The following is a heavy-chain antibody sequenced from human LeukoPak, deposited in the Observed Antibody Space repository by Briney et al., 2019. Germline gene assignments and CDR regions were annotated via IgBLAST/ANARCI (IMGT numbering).Heavy chain of an antibody. CDR1: GFTFSSYG. Sequence: PGGSLRLSCAASGFTFSSYGMHWVRQAPGKGLEWVAVISNDGSNKYYADSVKGRFTISRDNSKNTLYLQMNSLRAEDTAVYYCAKDLSVVVVALDYWGQGTLVTVSS. CDR2: ISNDGSNK. CDR3: AKDLSVVVVALDY. V-gene: IGHV3-30*18. J-gene: IGHJ4*02. D-gene: IGHD2-15*01.